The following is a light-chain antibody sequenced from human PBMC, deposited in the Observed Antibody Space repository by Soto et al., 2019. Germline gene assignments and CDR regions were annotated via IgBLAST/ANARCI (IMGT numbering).Light chain of an antibody. V-gene: IGKV3-20*01. CDR2: DVA. CDR1: QSVNNF. CDR3: KQYGSSLWT. Sequence: EIVLTQSPATLSLSPGDTVTLSCRASQSVNNFLAWYLQKPGQAPRLLIYDVATRATGIPARFSGSGSGTDFTLTIRRLEPEDFAVYYCKQYGSSLWTFGQGTKVDIK. J-gene: IGKJ1*01.